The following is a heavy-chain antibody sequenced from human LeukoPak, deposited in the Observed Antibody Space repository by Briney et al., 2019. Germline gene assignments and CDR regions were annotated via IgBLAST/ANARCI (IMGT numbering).Heavy chain of an antibody. D-gene: IGHD3-3*01. J-gene: IGHJ3*02. V-gene: IGHV4-61*01. CDR1: GGSVSSGSYY. Sequence: SETLSLTCTVSGGSVSSGSYYWSWIRQPPGKGLEWIGYIYYSGSTNYNPSLKSRVTISVDTSKNQFSLKLSSVTAADTAVYYCARDDGRYYDFWSGYLPNAFVIWGQGTMVTVSS. CDR2: IYYSGST. CDR3: ARDDGRYYDFWSGYLPNAFVI.